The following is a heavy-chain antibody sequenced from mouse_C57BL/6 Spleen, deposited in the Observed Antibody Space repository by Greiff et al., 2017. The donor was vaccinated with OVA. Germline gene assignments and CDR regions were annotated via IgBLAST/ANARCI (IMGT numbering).Heavy chain of an antibody. J-gene: IGHJ4*01. D-gene: IGHD2-3*01. CDR3: VRHSYDGYYYAMDY. CDR1: GFSFNTYA. V-gene: IGHV10-1*01. Sequence: EVQGVESGGGLVQPKGSLKLSCAASGFSFNTYAMNWVRQAPGKGLEWVARIRSKSNNYATYYADSVKDRFTISRDDSESMLYLQMNNLKTEDTAMYYCVRHSYDGYYYAMDYWGQGTSATVSS. CDR2: IRSKSNNYAT.